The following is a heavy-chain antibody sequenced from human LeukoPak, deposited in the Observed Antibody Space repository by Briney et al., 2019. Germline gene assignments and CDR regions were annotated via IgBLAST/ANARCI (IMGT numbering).Heavy chain of an antibody. CDR2: ISWNSGSI. CDR1: GFTFDDYA. Sequence: GRSLRLSCAASGFTFDDYAMHWVRHAPGKGLEWVAGISWNSGSISYADSVKGRFTISRDNGKNSLYLQMNSLRAEDTALYYCAKDISRLYGSGSSLDYWGQGTLVTVSS. J-gene: IGHJ4*02. CDR3: AKDISRLYGSGSSLDY. V-gene: IGHV3-9*01. D-gene: IGHD3-10*01.